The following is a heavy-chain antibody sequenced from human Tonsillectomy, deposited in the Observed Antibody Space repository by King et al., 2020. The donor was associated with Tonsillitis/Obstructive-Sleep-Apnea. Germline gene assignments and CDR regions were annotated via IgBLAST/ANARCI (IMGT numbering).Heavy chain of an antibody. CDR2: IFSGDNT. CDR1: GFAVTGNY. D-gene: IGHD2-8*02. J-gene: IGHJ3*01. CDR3: ARYELVNDDPFDV. Sequence: VQLVESGGGLIQPGGSLRLSCAASGFAVTGNYMSWVRQAPGKGLEWVSVIFSGDNTYYADSVKGRFTISRDTSKNTVFLQMDSLRVEDTAVYYCARYELVNDDPFDVWGQGTMVTVSS. V-gene: IGHV3-53*01.